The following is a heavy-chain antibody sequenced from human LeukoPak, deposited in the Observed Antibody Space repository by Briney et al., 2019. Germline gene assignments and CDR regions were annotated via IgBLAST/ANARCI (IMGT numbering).Heavy chain of an antibody. CDR2: ISYDGSNK. Sequence: PGGSLRLSCAASGFTFSDSGIHWVRQAPGKGLEWVAVISYDGSNKYYADSVKGRFTISRDNSKNTLYLQMNSLRAEDTAVYYCAKGPLYGDYVEGYYFDYWGQGTLVTVSS. J-gene: IGHJ4*02. CDR1: GFTFSDSG. V-gene: IGHV3-30*18. CDR3: AKGPLYGDYVEGYYFDY. D-gene: IGHD4-17*01.